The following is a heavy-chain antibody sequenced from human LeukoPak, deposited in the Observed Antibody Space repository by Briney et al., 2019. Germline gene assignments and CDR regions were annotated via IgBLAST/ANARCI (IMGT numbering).Heavy chain of an antibody. Sequence: PGGSLRLSCAASGFTFSSYAMHWVRQAPGKGLEWVAVISYDGSNKYYADSVKGRFTISRDNSKNTLYLQMNSLRAEDTAVYYCARGRAPLMIVVVELDYWGQGTLVTVSS. J-gene: IGHJ4*02. CDR3: ARGRAPLMIVVVELDY. CDR1: GFTFSSYA. D-gene: IGHD3-22*01. CDR2: ISYDGSNK. V-gene: IGHV3-30*04.